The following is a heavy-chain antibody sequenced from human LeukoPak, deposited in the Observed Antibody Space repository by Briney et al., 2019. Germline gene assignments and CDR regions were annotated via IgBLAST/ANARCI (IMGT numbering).Heavy chain of an antibody. J-gene: IGHJ6*02. CDR3: ARILYCSSMSCFSGMDV. CDR2: ISSSSSSTI. CDR1: GFTLSRYS. Sequence: GGSLRLSCAASGFTLSRYSMNWVRQAPGKGLEWVSYISSSSSSTIYYADSVKGRFTISRDNAKNSLYLQMNSLRAEDTAVYYCARILYCSSMSCFSGMDVWGQGTTVTVSS. V-gene: IGHV3-48*04. D-gene: IGHD2-2*01.